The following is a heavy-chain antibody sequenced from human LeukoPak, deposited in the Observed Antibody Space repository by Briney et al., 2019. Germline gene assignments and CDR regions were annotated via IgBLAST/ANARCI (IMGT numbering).Heavy chain of an antibody. CDR1: GGSISSGGYS. J-gene: IGHJ4*02. V-gene: IGHV4-30-2*01. CDR3: ARVVDTAMVTGCYFDY. D-gene: IGHD5-18*01. Sequence: PSETLSLTCAVSGGSISSGGYSWSWILQPPGKGLEWIGYIYHSGSTYYNPSLKSRVTISVDRSKNQFSLKLSSVTAAHTAVYYCARVVDTAMVTGCYFDYWGQGTLVTVSS. CDR2: IYHSGST.